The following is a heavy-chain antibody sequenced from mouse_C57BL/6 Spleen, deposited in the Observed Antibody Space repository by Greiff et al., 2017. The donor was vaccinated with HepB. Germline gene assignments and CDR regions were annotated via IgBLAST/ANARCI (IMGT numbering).Heavy chain of an antibody. J-gene: IGHJ4*01. V-gene: IGHV5-9-1*02. Sequence: EVKVIESGEGLVKPGGSLKLSCAASGFTFSSYAMSWVRQTPEKRLEWVAYISSGGDYIYYADTVKGRFTISRDNARNTLYLQMSSLKSEDTAMYYCTREANYAMDYWGQGTSVTVSS. CDR1: GFTFSSYA. CDR2: ISSGGDYI. CDR3: TREANYAMDY.